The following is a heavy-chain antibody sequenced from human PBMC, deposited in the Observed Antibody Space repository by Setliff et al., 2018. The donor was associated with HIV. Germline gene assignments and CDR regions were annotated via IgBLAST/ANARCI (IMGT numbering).Heavy chain of an antibody. D-gene: IGHD6-6*01. J-gene: IGHJ4*02. CDR1: GFTFTSYG. CDR3: ARVFWPYSSSRFDY. Sequence: ASVKVSCKTSGFTFTSYGITWVRQAPGQGLEWMGWISTYNGHTNYAQKLQGRVNMTTDTSTSTAYMELRSLRSDDTAVYYCARVFWPYSSSRFDYWGQGTLVTVSS. CDR2: ISTYNGHT. V-gene: IGHV1-18*01.